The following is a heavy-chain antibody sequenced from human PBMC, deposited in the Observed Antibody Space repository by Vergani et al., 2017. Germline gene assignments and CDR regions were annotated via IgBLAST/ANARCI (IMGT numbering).Heavy chain of an antibody. CDR2: INPNSGGT. CDR3: ARTASSSPGRHFDY. D-gene: IGHD6-6*01. J-gene: IGHJ4*02. V-gene: IGHV1-2*02. CDR1: GYTFTGYY. Sequence: QVQLVQSGAEVKKPGASVKVSCKASGYTFTGYYMHWVRQAPGQGLEWMGWINPNSGGTTYAQNFQGRVTMTSDTSMSTSYMELSRLRSDDTAVYYCARTASSSPGRHFDYWGQGTLVTVSS.